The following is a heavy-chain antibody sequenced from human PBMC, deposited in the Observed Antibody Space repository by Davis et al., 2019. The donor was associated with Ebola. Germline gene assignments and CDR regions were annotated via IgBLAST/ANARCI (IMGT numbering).Heavy chain of an antibody. Sequence: GESLKISCAASGFTFSGSAMHWVRQASGKGLEWVGRIRSKANSYATAYAASVKGRFTISRDDSKNTAYLQMNSLRAEDTAVYYCARVRRGGYDYDYWGQGTLVTVSS. CDR2: IRSKANSYAT. J-gene: IGHJ4*02. V-gene: IGHV3-73*01. CDR3: ARVRRGGYDYDY. D-gene: IGHD5-12*01. CDR1: GFTFSGSA.